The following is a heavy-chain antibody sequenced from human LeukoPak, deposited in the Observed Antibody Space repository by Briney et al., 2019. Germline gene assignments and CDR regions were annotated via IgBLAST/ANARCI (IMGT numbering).Heavy chain of an antibody. CDR1: GLTFSSHW. CDR3: ARESESSGWYDY. Sequence: GGSLRLSCAASGLTFSSHWMFWVRQAPGKGLEWVSLISGDGGSTFYADSVKGRFTISRDNSKNSLYLQMNSLRSDDTALYYCARESESSGWYDYWGQGTLVTVSS. V-gene: IGHV3-43*02. J-gene: IGHJ4*02. D-gene: IGHD6-19*01. CDR2: ISGDGGST.